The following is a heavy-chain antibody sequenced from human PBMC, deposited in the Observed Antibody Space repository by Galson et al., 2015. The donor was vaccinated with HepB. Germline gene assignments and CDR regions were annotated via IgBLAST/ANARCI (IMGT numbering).Heavy chain of an antibody. D-gene: IGHD1-26*01. J-gene: IGHJ6*02. CDR2: ISASGGST. CDR1: GFTFSSYT. Sequence: SLRLSCAASGFTFSSYTMSWVRQAPGKGLEWVSAISASGGSTYYADSVKGRFTISRDNSKNTLYLQMNSLRAEDTAVYYCAKEGPGSGSYPFYYGMDVWGQGTTVTVSS. V-gene: IGHV3-23*01. CDR3: AKEGPGSGSYPFYYGMDV.